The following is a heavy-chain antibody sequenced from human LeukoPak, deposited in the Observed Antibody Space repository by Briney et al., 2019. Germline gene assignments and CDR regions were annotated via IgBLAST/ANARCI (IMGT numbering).Heavy chain of an antibody. J-gene: IGHJ6*03. CDR3: ARDHIAATYYYYYYMDV. V-gene: IGHV4-34*01. CDR2: INHSGST. D-gene: IGHD6-25*01. CDR1: GGSFSGYH. Sequence: SETLSLTCAVYGGSFSGYHWSWIRQPPGKGLEWIGEINHSGSTNYNPSLKSRVTISVDTSKNQFSLKLSSVTAADTAVYYCARDHIAATYYYYYYMDVWGKGTTVTVSS.